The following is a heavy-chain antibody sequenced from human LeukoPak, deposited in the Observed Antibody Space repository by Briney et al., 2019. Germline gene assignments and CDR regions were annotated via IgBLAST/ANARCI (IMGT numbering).Heavy chain of an antibody. J-gene: IGHJ2*01. D-gene: IGHD1-26*01. CDR1: GVTFSSHG. CDR3: AKNLLGSESFSWYFDL. Sequence: GSLRLSCAASGVTFSSHGMSWVRQAPGKGLEWVSSITDSGSGTCYADSMKGRFTMSRDNSKNTLYLQMDSLRAEDTAVYYCAKNLLGSESFSWYFDLWGRGTLVTVSS. V-gene: IGHV3-23*01. CDR2: ITDSGSGT.